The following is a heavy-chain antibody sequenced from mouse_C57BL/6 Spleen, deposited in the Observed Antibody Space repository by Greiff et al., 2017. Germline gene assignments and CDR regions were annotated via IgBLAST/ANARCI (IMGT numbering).Heavy chain of an antibody. Sequence: QVQLQQPGAELVRPGTSVKLSCKASGYTFTSYWMHWVKQRPGQGLEWIGVIDPSDSYTNYNQKFKGKATLTVDTSSSTAYMQLSSLTSEDSAVYYCARSGGSYYFDYWGQGTTLTVSS. CDR2: IDPSDSYT. CDR1: GYTFTSYW. V-gene: IGHV1-59*01. D-gene: IGHD3-1*01. CDR3: ARSGGSYYFDY. J-gene: IGHJ2*01.